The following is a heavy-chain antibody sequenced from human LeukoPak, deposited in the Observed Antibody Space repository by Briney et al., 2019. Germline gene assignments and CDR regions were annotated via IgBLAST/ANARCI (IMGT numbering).Heavy chain of an antibody. V-gene: IGHV1-8*01. CDR2: MNPNIGNA. Sequence: ASVKVSCMASGYTFTSYEINWVRQATGQGLEWMGWMNPNIGNAGYAQKFQGRVTMTRDTSTNTAYMELSSLRSEDTAVYYCARGPKWNYVVPLDYWGQGTLVTVSS. CDR1: GYTFTSYE. J-gene: IGHJ4*02. CDR3: ARGPKWNYVVPLDY. D-gene: IGHD1-7*01.